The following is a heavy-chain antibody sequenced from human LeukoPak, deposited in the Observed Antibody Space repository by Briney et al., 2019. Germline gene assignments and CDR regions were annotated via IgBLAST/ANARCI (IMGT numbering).Heavy chain of an antibody. Sequence: SETLSLTCTVSGGSISSGDYYWSWIHQPPGQGLEWIGYIYYSGSTYYNPSLKSRVTISVDTSKNQFSLKLSSVTAADTAVYYCARVSILEWFPYYFDYWGQGTLVTVSS. CDR2: IYYSGST. CDR3: ARVSILEWFPYYFDY. D-gene: IGHD3-3*01. J-gene: IGHJ4*02. CDR1: GGSISSGDYY. V-gene: IGHV4-30-4*01.